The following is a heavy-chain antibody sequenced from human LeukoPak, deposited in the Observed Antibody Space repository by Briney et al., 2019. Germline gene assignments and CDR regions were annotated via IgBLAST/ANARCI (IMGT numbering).Heavy chain of an antibody. J-gene: IGHJ4*02. V-gene: IGHV3-7*01. CDR3: ARDPVAAPYFDY. D-gene: IGHD6-6*01. CDR2: IKQDGSVK. CDR1: GFTFSSYW. Sequence: GGSLRLSCAASGFTFSSYWMNWVRQAPGKGLEWVANIKQDGSVKNYVGSVKGRSTVSRDNARNSLYLQMSSLRAEDTAVYYCARDPVAAPYFDYWGQGALVTVSS.